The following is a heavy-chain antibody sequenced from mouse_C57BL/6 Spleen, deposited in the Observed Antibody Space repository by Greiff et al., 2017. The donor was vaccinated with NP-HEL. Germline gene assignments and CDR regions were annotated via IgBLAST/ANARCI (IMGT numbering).Heavy chain of an antibody. CDR2: ISYSGST. D-gene: IGHD1-1*01. J-gene: IGHJ2*01. CDR1: GYSITSGYD. CDR3: ARHYYGSSSWYFDY. V-gene: IGHV3-1*01. Sequence: EVKLLESGPGMVKPSQSLSLTCTVTGYSITSGYDWHWIRHFPGNKLEWMGYISYSGSTNYNPSLKSRISITHDTSKNHFFLKLNSVTTEDTATYYCARHYYGSSSWYFDYWGQGTTLTVSS.